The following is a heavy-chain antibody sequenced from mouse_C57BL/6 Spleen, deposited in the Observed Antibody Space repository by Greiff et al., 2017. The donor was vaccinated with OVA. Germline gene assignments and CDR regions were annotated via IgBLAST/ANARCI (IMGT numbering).Heavy chain of an antibody. Sequence: QVQLQQSGAELVKPGASVKISCKASGYAFSSYWMNWVKQRPGKGLEWIGQIYPGDGDTTYHGKFTGKATLTADKSASTAYMQLSSLTSEDSAVYFWARSDYFGSSSDFDYWGKGTTLTVSS. J-gene: IGHJ2*01. CDR3: ARSDYFGSSSDFDY. CDR2: IYPGDGDT. CDR1: GYAFSSYW. V-gene: IGHV1-80*01. D-gene: IGHD1-1*01.